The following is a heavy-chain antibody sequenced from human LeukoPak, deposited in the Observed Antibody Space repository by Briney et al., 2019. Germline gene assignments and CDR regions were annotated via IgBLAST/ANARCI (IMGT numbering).Heavy chain of an antibody. V-gene: IGHV3-23*01. D-gene: IGHD3-22*01. CDR1: GFTFSSFA. CDR3: APRYYSSRYAEYYFDF. Sequence: PGGSLRLSCAASGFTFSSFAMSWVCQAPGKGLEWVSSISGSGDSTYFADSVKGRFTISRDNSKNTLDLQMNSLRAEDTAVYYCAPRYYSSRYAEYYFDFWGQGTLVTVSS. CDR2: ISGSGDST. J-gene: IGHJ4*02.